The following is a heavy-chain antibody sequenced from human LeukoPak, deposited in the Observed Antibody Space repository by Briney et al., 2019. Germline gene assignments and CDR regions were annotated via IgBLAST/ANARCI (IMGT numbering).Heavy chain of an antibody. V-gene: IGHV1-18*01. CDR2: ISAYNGNT. CDR1: GYTFTSYG. Sequence: ASVKVSCKASGYTFTSYGISWVRQAPGQGLEWMGWISAYNGNTNYAQKLQGRVTKTADTSTSTAYMELRSLRSDDTAVYYCASILNELRDAFDIWGQGTMVTVSS. D-gene: IGHD1-26*01. J-gene: IGHJ3*02. CDR3: ASILNELRDAFDI.